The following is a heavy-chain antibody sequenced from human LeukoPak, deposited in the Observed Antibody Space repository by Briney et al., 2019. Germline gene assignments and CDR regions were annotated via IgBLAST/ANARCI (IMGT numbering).Heavy chain of an antibody. J-gene: IGHJ6*03. CDR2: ISAYNGNT. CDR3: ARATFNRVLFRNYYYMDV. CDR1: GYTFTSYG. V-gene: IGHV1-18*01. D-gene: IGHD3-16*01. Sequence: GASVKVSCKASGYTFTSYGISWVRQAPGQGLEWMGWISAYNGNTNYAQKLQGRVTMTTDTSTSTAYMELRSLRSDDTAVYYCARATFNRVLFRNYYYMDVWGKGTTVTVSS.